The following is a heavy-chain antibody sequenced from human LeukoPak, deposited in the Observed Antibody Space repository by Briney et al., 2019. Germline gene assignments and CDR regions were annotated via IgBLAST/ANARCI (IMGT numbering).Heavy chain of an antibody. Sequence: SVKVSCKASGDTFSTYAFSWVRQAPGQGLEWMGGIIPILATANYAQKFQGRDTITADESTSTAYMELSSLRSEDTAVYYCARVRERGFSGYDWRHFDYWGQGALVTVSS. CDR1: GDTFSTYA. CDR2: IIPILATA. D-gene: IGHD5-12*01. CDR3: ARVRERGFSGYDWRHFDY. V-gene: IGHV1-69*01. J-gene: IGHJ4*02.